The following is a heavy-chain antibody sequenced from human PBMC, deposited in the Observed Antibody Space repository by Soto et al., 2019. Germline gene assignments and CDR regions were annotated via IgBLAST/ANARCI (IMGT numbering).Heavy chain of an antibody. J-gene: IGHJ4*02. V-gene: IGHV4-39*01. CDR3: ARHGVNGNHDC. D-gene: IGHD2-8*01. CDR2: IYYTGST. CDR1: GGSISINNYY. Sequence: QLQLQESGPGLVKPSETLSLTCTVSGGSISINNYYWGWIHQPPGKGPEWIGSIYYTGSTYYISSLKSRLTISRDTSTNQYSMRLSSVTAADTAVYYCARHGVNGNHDCWGQGTLITVSS.